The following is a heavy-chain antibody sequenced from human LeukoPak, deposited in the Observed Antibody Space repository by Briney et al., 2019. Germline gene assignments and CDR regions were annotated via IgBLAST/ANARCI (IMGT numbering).Heavy chain of an antibody. D-gene: IGHD3-10*01. CDR2: ISYDGSNK. Sequence: SLRLSCAASGFTFSSYGMHWVRQAPGKGREWVAVISYDGSNKYYADSVKGRFTISRDNSKNTLYLQMNSLRAEDTAVYYCAKAKWFGELGSDYWGQGTLVTVSS. J-gene: IGHJ4*02. V-gene: IGHV3-30*18. CDR1: GFTFSSYG. CDR3: AKAKWFGELGSDY.